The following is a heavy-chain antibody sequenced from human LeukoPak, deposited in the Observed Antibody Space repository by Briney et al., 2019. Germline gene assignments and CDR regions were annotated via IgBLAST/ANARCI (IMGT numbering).Heavy chain of an antibody. J-gene: IGHJ4*02. V-gene: IGHV3-23*01. D-gene: IGHD2-8*01. Sequence: GGSLRLSCAASGFTFSSYAVSWVRQAPGKGLEWVSCISGSGGSTYSADSVKGRFTISRDNSKNTLYLQMNSLRAEDTALYYCAKDRSCTNDICHGDFDYWGQGTLVTVSS. CDR3: AKDRSCTNDICHGDFDY. CDR2: ISGSGGST. CDR1: GFTFSSYA.